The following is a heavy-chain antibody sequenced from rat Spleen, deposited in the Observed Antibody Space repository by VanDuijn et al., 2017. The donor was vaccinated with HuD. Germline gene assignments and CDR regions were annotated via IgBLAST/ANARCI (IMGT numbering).Heavy chain of an antibody. CDR2: ISPSGSTT. CDR1: GFTFSSYW. D-gene: IGHD1-4*01. Sequence: EVQLVETGGGLVHPGESLKLSCVASGFTFSSYWMFWIRQAPTNGLEWVASISPSGSTTHYRDSVRGRFTIFRDMAKSTLYLQMDSLRSEDTATYYCATAGSRVSRFAYWGQGVMVTVSS. J-gene: IGHJ2*01. V-gene: IGHV5-19*01. CDR3: ATAGSRVSRFAY.